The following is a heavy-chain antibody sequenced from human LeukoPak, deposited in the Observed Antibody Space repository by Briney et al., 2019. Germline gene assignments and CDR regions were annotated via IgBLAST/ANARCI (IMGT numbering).Heavy chain of an antibody. CDR3: ARERMVSSSGYYYYYMDV. J-gene: IGHJ6*03. CDR1: GYTFTGYY. Sequence: EASVKVSCKASGYTFTGYYMHWVRQAPGQGLEWVGRINPNSGGTNYAQKFQGRVTMTRDTSISTAYMELSRLRSDDTAVYYCARERMVSSSGYYYYYMDVWGKGTTVTVSS. V-gene: IGHV1-2*06. D-gene: IGHD6-6*01. CDR2: INPNSGGT.